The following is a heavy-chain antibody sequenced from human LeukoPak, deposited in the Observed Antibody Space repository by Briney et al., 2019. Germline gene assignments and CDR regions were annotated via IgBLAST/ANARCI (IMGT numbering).Heavy chain of an antibody. V-gene: IGHV3-11*01. CDR2: ISYTGDTI. D-gene: IGHD3-9*01. J-gene: IGHJ4*02. Sequence: GGSLRLSCAASGFIFSDYYMSWIRQAPGKGLEWISYISYTGDTIFYADSVKGRFTISRDNAKNSLYLQMNSVRAEDTAVYYCARFGDILTGYYYYFHYWGQGTLVTVSS. CDR3: ARFGDILTGYYYYFHY. CDR1: GFIFSDYY.